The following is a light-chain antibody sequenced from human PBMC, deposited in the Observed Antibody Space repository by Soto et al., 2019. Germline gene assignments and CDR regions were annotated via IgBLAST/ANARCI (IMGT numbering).Light chain of an antibody. Sequence: EIVLTQSPATLSLSPGEGASLSCRASQNISTYLAWYQQRPGQVPRLLIYGVSKRAPAIPPRFSGSGSGTGFTLSVSGLETEDFATYYSQQRTNSPPWTFGQGTRV. CDR1: QNISTY. J-gene: IGKJ1*01. CDR3: QQRTNSPPWT. V-gene: IGKV3-11*01. CDR2: GVS.